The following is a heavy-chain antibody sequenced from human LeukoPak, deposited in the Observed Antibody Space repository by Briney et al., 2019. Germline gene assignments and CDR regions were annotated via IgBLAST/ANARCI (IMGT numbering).Heavy chain of an antibody. CDR3: ARDPALMVKIVATRRGYFDY. CDR2: INWNGGAT. D-gene: IGHD2-15*01. CDR1: GFTFDDYG. J-gene: IGHJ4*02. V-gene: IGHV3-20*04. Sequence: PGGSLRLSCAASGFTFDDYGMSWVRQVPGKGLEWVAGINWNGGATGYADSVKGRFTISRDNAKTSLYLQMNSLRADDTAFYYCARDPALMVKIVATRRGYFDYWGQGILVTVSS.